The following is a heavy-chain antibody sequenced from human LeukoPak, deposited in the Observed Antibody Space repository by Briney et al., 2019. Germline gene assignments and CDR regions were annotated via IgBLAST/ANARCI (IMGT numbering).Heavy chain of an antibody. D-gene: IGHD6-13*01. V-gene: IGHV3-49*04. Sequence: PGGSLRLSCAASGFTFSNYAMSWVRQAPGKGLEWVGFIRSKAYGGTTEYAASVKGRFTISRDDSKSIAYLQMNSLKTEDTAVYYCTRDDSSSWGFHWFDPWGQGTLVTVSS. CDR2: IRSKAYGGTT. CDR3: TRDDSSSWGFHWFDP. CDR1: GFTFSNYA. J-gene: IGHJ5*02.